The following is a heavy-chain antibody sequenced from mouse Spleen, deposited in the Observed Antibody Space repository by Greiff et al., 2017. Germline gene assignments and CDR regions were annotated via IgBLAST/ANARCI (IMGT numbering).Heavy chain of an antibody. CDR3: ARGNGNYEYFDV. CDR1: GFTFSSYA. J-gene: IGHJ1*01. V-gene: IGHV5-9-3*01. CDR2: ISSGGGNT. D-gene: IGHD2-1*01. Sequence: DVHLVESGGGLVKLGGSLKLSCAASGFTFSSYAMSWVRQTPEKRLEWVATISSGGGNTYYPDSVKGRFTISRDNAKNTLYLQMSSLKSEDTAMYYCARGNGNYEYFDVWGAGTTVTVSS.